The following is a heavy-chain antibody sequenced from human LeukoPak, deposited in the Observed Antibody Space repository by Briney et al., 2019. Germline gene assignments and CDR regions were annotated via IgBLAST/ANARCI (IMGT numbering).Heavy chain of an antibody. D-gene: IGHD3-16*01. J-gene: IGHJ4*02. CDR3: TTLEGRFGVH. CDR2: ISFDGNTK. V-gene: IGHV3-30*04. Sequence: GGSLRLSCAASQFTFFTYAMHWVRQAPGKGLEWMTVISFDGNTKYYADSVKGKFPISREKSKVTFALQMKSLRIEDTVVYYCTTLEGRFGVHWGKGTLVTVSS. CDR1: QFTFFTYA.